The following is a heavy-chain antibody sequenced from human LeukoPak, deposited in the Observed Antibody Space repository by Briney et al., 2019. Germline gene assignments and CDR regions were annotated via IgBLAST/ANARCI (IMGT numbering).Heavy chain of an antibody. Sequence: ASVKVSCKASGYTFTGYYMHWVRQAPGQGLEWMGWINPNSGGTNYAQKFQGRVTMTRDTSISTAYMELSRLRSDDTAVYYCASTSAQYYDFWIPTTHYYYYMDVWGKGTTVTVSS. CDR1: GYTFTGYY. CDR2: INPNSGGT. D-gene: IGHD3-3*01. V-gene: IGHV1-2*02. J-gene: IGHJ6*03. CDR3: ASTSAQYYDFWIPTTHYYYYMDV.